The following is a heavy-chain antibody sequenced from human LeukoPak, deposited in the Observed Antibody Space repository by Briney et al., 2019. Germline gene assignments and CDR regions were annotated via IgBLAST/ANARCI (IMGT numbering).Heavy chain of an antibody. CDR2: YDPEDGET. CDR3: ATGHYGDSRHDY. Sequence: GASVKVSCKVSGYALTELSTHWVRQAPGKGLEWMGSYDPEDGETVYAQKFQGRATMTEDTSADTAYMELSSLRSEDTAVYYCATGHYGDSRHDYWGQGILVTVSS. J-gene: IGHJ4*02. CDR1: GYALTELS. V-gene: IGHV1-24*01. D-gene: IGHD4-17*01.